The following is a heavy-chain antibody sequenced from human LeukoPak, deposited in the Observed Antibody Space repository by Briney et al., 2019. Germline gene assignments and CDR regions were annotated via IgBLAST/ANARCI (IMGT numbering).Heavy chain of an antibody. CDR2: SNAGNGNT. CDR1: GYTFTSYA. CDR3: ASGRGYSGYDYGRSFDY. Sequence: ASVKVSCKASGYTFTSYAMHWVRQAPGQRLEWMGWSNAGNGNTKYSQEFQGRVTITRDTSASTAYMELSSLRSDDTAVYYCASGRGYSGYDYGRSFDYWGQGTLVTVSS. J-gene: IGHJ4*02. D-gene: IGHD5-12*01. V-gene: IGHV1-3*02.